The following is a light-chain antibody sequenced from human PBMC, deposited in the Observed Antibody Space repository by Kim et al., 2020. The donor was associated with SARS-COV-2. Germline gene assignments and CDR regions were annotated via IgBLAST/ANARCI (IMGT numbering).Light chain of an antibody. CDR1: SNNVGDQG. CDR3: SAWDSGLGAWV. V-gene: IGLV10-54*01. J-gene: IGLJ3*02. CDR2: RNN. Sequence: RQTATLTCPGNSNNVGDQGAAWLQQHQGHPPKLLSYRNNNRPSGISERLSASRSGNTASLTISGLQPEDEADYYCSAWDSGLGAWVFGGGTQLTVL.